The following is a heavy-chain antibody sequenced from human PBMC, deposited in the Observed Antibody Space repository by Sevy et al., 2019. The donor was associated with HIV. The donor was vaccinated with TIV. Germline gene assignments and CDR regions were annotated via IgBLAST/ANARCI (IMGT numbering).Heavy chain of an antibody. CDR2: IYNTGFT. Sequence: SETLSLTCIVSGGSISNYYWNWIRQPPGKELEWVGLIYNTGFTNYNPALKGRVTISVATSRNQFSLRLSCLTAADTAVYFCARAGNSGTYQGYFDSWGQGTQVTVSS. V-gene: IGHV4-59*01. CDR1: GGSISNYY. D-gene: IGHD1-26*01. J-gene: IGHJ4*02. CDR3: ARAGNSGTYQGYFDS.